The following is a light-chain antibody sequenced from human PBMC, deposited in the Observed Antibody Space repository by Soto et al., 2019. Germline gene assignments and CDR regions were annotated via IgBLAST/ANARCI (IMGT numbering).Light chain of an antibody. CDR1: QSVTNY. V-gene: IGKV3-11*01. Sequence: EIFLTQSPDTLSLSPGERATLSCRASQSVTNYIAWYQQRPGQAPRLLIYDASNRATGIPARFSGSGSGTDFTLTISRLEPEDSAVYYCQQRHMWPITFGQGTRLENK. CDR3: QQRHMWPIT. CDR2: DAS. J-gene: IGKJ5*01.